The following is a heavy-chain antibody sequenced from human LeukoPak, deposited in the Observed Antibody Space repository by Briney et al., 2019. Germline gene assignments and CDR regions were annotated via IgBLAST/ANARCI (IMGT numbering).Heavy chain of an antibody. CDR3: TTAGGSGWYAFDY. D-gene: IGHD6-19*01. CDR1: GFTFSSSW. CDR2: INSDGSNT. Sequence: GGSLRLSCAASGFTFSSSWMHWVRQAPGKGPVWVSRINSDGSNTVYADSVKGRFSIPRDNAKNTVYLQMSSLRVEDTGVYYCTTAGGSGWYAFDYWGQGTLVTVSS. V-gene: IGHV3-74*01. J-gene: IGHJ4*02.